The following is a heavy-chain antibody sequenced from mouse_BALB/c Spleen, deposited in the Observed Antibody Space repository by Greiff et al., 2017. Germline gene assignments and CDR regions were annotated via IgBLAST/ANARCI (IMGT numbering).Heavy chain of an antibody. CDR2: ISYSGST. V-gene: IGHV3-2*02. Sequence: EVQLQESGPGLVKPSQSLSLTCTVTGYSITSDYAWNWIRQFPGNKLEWMGYISYSGSTSYNPSLKSRISITRDTSKNQFFLQLNSETTEDTATYYCAISYAWYFDVWGAGTTVTVSS. D-gene: IGHD1-1*01. CDR3: AISYAWYFDV. CDR1: GYSITSDYA. J-gene: IGHJ1*01.